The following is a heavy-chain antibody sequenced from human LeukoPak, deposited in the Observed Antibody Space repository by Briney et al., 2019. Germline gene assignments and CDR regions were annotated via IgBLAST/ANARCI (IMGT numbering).Heavy chain of an antibody. Sequence: ASVKVSCKASGYTFTAYYLHWLRQAPGQGLEWVGWINPHSGGTNFAQNFQGRVTMTRDTSISTAYMELSRMRSDDTAAYYCATKTIPGITVAGTAFDVWGQGTLVTVSS. V-gene: IGHV1-2*02. CDR3: ATKTIPGITVAGTAFDV. D-gene: IGHD6-19*01. CDR1: GYTFTAYY. CDR2: INPHSGGT. J-gene: IGHJ3*01.